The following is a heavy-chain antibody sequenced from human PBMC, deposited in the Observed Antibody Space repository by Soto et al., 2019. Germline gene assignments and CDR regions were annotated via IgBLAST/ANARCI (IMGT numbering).Heavy chain of an antibody. CDR3: LLNYYDTSGSYPYYFDY. CDR2: IKSKADGGTT. Sequence: VGSLRLSCAASGFTFRNAWMSWARQAPGRGLEWVGRIKSKADGGTTDYAAPVQGRFSISRDDSKNTLYLQMNSLKTEDTAVYYCLLNYYDTSGSYPYYFDYWGQGTLVTVSS. D-gene: IGHD3-22*01. V-gene: IGHV3-15*01. J-gene: IGHJ4*02. CDR1: GFTFRNAW.